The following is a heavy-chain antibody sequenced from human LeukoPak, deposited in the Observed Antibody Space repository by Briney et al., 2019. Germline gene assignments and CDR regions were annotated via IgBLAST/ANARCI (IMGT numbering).Heavy chain of an antibody. D-gene: IGHD3-10*01. CDR3: GRFFARDGSFVDY. J-gene: IGHJ4*02. V-gene: IGHV1-18*01. Sequence: GASVKVSCKTSGYTFPSYDINWVRQAPGQGLEWMGWISAYNGNTNYAQKFQGRVTMTIDKSTTTAYMEVRSLRSDDTAVYYCGRFFARDGSFVDYWGQGTLVTVSS. CDR2: ISAYNGNT. CDR1: GYTFPSYD.